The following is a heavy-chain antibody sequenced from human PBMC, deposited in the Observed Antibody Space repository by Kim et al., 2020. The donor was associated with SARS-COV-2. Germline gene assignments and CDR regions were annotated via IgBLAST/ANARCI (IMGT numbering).Heavy chain of an antibody. V-gene: IGHV4-4*02. CDR3: ARVGWSPYYYDSSGYYYVDY. J-gene: IGHJ4*02. D-gene: IGHD3-22*01. Sequence: SETLSLTCAVSGGSISSSNWWSWVRQPPGKGLEWIGEIYHSGSTNYNPSLKSRVTISVYKSKNQFSLKLSSVTAADTAVYYCARVGWSPYYYDSSGYYYVDYWGQGTLVTVSS. CDR1: GGSISSSNW. CDR2: IYHSGST.